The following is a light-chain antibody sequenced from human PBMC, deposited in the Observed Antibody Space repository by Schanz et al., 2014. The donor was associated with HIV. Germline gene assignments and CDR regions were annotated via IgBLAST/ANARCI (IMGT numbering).Light chain of an antibody. CDR1: QSVSSY. J-gene: IGKJ5*01. CDR3: QQRSNWPSIT. Sequence: PGERATLSCRASQSVSSYLAWYQQRPGQAPRLLIYDASNRATGIPARFSGSGSGTDFSLTISSLEPEDFAVYYCQQRSNWPSITFGQGTRLDIK. CDR2: DAS. V-gene: IGKV3-11*01.